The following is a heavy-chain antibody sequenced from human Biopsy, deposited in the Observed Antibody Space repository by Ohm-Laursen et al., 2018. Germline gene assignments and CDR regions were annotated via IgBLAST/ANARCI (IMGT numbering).Heavy chain of an antibody. J-gene: IGHJ4*02. V-gene: IGHV4-59*04. D-gene: IGHD3-3*01. CDR2: IYYSGNT. Sequence: SETLSLTCSVSGGSIISYYWTWIRQPPGKGLEWIGNIYYSGNTDYSPSLKSRVTISVDTSNNQFSLKLRSVTAADTAVYYCARQVDFWSGYVDYWGQGTLVTVPS. CDR3: ARQVDFWSGYVDY. CDR1: GGSIISYY.